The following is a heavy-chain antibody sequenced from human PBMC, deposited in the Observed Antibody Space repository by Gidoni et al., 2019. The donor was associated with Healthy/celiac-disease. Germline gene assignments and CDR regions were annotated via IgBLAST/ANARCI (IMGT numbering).Heavy chain of an antibody. J-gene: IGHJ6*02. CDR1: GFTFDDYA. V-gene: IGHV3-9*01. Sequence: EVQLVESGGGLVQPGRSLRLSCAASGFTFDDYAMHWVRQAPGKGLEWVSGISWNSGSIGYADSVKGRFTISRDNAKNSLYLQMNSLRAEDTALYYCAKDIHGSHYSSSAYYYYYGMDVWGQGTTVTVSS. CDR2: ISWNSGSI. D-gene: IGHD6-6*01. CDR3: AKDIHGSHYSSSAYYYYYGMDV.